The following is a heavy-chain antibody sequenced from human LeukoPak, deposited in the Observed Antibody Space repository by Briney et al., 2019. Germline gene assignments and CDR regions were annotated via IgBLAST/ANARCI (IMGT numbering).Heavy chain of an antibody. D-gene: IGHD3-22*01. CDR3: ARAPSEIGGYYPEYFRH. J-gene: IGHJ1*01. V-gene: IGHV3-74*01. Sequence: GGSLRLSCAASGFTLSSYWMPWVRQAPGKGLVWVSRIKSDGRTNYADSVKGRFTISRDNAKNTVSLQMNSLRAEDTGVYYCARAPSEIGGYYPEYFRHWGQGTLVIVSS. CDR1: GFTLSSYW. CDR2: IKSDGRT.